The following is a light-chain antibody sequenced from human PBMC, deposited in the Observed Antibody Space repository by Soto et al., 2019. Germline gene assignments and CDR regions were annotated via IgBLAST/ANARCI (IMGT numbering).Light chain of an antibody. CDR1: HIISSW. V-gene: IGKV1-5*03. J-gene: IGKJ1*01. CDR3: QHNSTYWT. Sequence: DIQMTQSPSTLSASVGDRVTITCRPSHIISSWVAWCQQKPGTAPNFRIYKSSRLETEVPSRISGGGSGTEFTLTFSSLQPDDFAIYDCQHNSTYWTFGQGTKVELK. CDR2: KSS.